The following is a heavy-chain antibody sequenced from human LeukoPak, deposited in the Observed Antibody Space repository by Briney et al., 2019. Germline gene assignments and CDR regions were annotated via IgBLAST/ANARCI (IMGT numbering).Heavy chain of an antibody. CDR3: ARDASIVVVTAMTERYGMDV. Sequence: GGSLRLSCAVSGITLSNYGMHWVRQAPGKGLEWVAVIWYDGSNKYYADPVKGRFTISRDNSKNTLYLQMNSLRAEDTAVYYCARDASIVVVTAMTERYGMDVWGQGTTVTVSS. CDR1: GITLSNYG. D-gene: IGHD2-21*02. J-gene: IGHJ6*02. V-gene: IGHV3-33*08. CDR2: IWYDGSNK.